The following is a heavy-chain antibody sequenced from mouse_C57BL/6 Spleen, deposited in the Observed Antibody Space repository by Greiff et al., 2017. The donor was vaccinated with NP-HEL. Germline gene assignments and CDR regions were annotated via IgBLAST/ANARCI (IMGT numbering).Heavy chain of an antibody. D-gene: IGHD2-4*01. V-gene: IGHV1-82*01. CDR2: IYPGDGDT. CDR1: GYAFSSSW. J-gene: IGHJ3*01. Sequence: VQLQQSGPELVKPGASVKISCKASGYAFSSSWMNWVKQRPGKGLEWIGRIYPGDGDTNYNGKFKGKATLTADKSSSTAYMQLSSLTSEDSAVSFCASVYYDYGGWFAYWGQGTLVTVSA. CDR3: ASVYYDYGGWFAY.